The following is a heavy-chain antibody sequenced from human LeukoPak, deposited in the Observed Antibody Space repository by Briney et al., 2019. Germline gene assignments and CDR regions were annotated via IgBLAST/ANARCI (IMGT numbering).Heavy chain of an antibody. CDR2: ITNGGSTI. CDR3: ARSIGLTGGGVDV. CDR1: GFTFSDYN. V-gene: IGHV3-11*01. Sequence: GGSLRLSCAASGFTFSDYNMNWVRQAPGKGLERVSYITNGGSTIHHADSVEGRFTISRDNAKKTLYLQMNSLRAEDTAVYYCARSIGLTGGGVDVWGQGTTVTVSS. D-gene: IGHD3-9*01. J-gene: IGHJ6*02.